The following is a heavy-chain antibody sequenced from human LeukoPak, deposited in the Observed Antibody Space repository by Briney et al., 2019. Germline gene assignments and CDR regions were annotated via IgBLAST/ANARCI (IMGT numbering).Heavy chain of an antibody. D-gene: IGHD5-24*01. CDR2: IYYSGST. CDR3: ARDRRGDGYNGESY. CDR1: GGSISSSSYY. V-gene: IGHV4-39*07. Sequence: KPSETLSLTCTVSGGSISSSSYYWGWIRQPPGKGLEWIGSIYYSGSTYYNPSLKSRVTISVDTSKNQFSLKLSSVTAADTAVYYCARDRRGDGYNGESYWGQGTLVTVSS. J-gene: IGHJ4*02.